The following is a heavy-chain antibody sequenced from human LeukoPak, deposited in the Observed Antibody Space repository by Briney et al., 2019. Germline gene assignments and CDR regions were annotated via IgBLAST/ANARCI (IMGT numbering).Heavy chain of an antibody. D-gene: IGHD5-12*01. V-gene: IGHV3-30-3*01. J-gene: IGHJ4*02. CDR3: ARSGSPDY. CDR2: ISYDGSNK. Sequence: PGGSLRLSCAASGFTFSSYAMHWVRQAPGKGLEWVAVISYDGSNKYYADSVKGRFTISRDNSKNTLYLQMNSLGAEDTAVYYCARSGSPDYWGQGTLVTVSS. CDR1: GFTFSSYA.